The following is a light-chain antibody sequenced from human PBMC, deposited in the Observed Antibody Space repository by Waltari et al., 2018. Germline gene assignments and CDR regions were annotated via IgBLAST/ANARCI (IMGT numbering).Light chain of an antibody. J-gene: IGKJ2*01. V-gene: IGKV1-5*03. CDR1: QNINNW. Sequence: DIQMTQSPSPLSASVGDRVSITCRASQNINNWLARYKQKPGQAPRRLIYQAAILESEVPSRFSATGSGTELTLTISGLQPDDFATYHCQQHHNSPYTFGQGTKLEI. CDR2: QAA. CDR3: QQHHNSPYT.